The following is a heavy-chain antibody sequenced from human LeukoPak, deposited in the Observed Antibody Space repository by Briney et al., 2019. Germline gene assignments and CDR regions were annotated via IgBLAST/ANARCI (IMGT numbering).Heavy chain of an antibody. CDR2: INHSGST. D-gene: IGHD3-16*01. CDR1: GGSFSGYY. Sequence: SETLSLTCAVYGGSFSGYYWSWIRQPPGKGLEWIGEINHSGSTNYNPSLKSRVTISVDTSKNQFSLKLSSVTAADTAVYYCARVPRVRHGGRGYSWFDPWGQGTLVTVSS. V-gene: IGHV4-34*01. CDR3: ARVPRVRHGGRGYSWFDP. J-gene: IGHJ5*02.